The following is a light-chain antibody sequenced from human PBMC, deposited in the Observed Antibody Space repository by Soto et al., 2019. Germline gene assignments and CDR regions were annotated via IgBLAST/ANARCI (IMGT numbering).Light chain of an antibody. V-gene: IGKV1-39*01. CDR3: KQSTIFPLT. J-gene: IGKJ4*01. CDR2: SAS. Sequence: VQMSQSATSLSASVGDRFTIACLASQSIRNYFNWYQQKPGKAPKVLIYSASSLESGVPSRFSGSGSGTDFSLTISSLQPEDFATYYCKQSTIFPLTFGGGTKAAI. CDR1: QSIRNY.